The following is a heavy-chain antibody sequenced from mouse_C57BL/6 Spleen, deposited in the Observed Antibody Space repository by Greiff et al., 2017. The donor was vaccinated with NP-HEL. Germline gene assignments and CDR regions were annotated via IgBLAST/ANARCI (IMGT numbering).Heavy chain of an antibody. CDR3: TREGYLYYYAMDY. D-gene: IGHD2-2*01. V-gene: IGHV6-6*01. J-gene: IGHJ4*01. CDR2: IRNKANNHAT. CDR1: GFTFSDAW. Sequence: EVQVVESGGGLVQPGGSMKLSCAASGFTFSDAWMDWVRQSPEKGLEWVAEIRNKANNHATYYAESVKGRFTISRDDSKSSVYLQMNSLRAEDTGIYYCTREGYLYYYAMDYWGQGTSVTVSS.